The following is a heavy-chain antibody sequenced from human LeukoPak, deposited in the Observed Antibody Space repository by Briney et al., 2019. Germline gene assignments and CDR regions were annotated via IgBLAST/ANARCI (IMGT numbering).Heavy chain of an antibody. CDR1: GFTFDDYA. CDR2: ISWNSGSI. V-gene: IGHV3-9*01. J-gene: IGHJ4*02. Sequence: PGGSLRLSCTASGFTFDDYAMHWVRQAPGKGLEWVSGISWNSGSIGYADSVKGRFTISRDNAKNPLYLQMNSLRAEDTAVYYCARWDIVAPFDYWGQGTLVTVSS. D-gene: IGHD5-12*01. CDR3: ARWDIVAPFDY.